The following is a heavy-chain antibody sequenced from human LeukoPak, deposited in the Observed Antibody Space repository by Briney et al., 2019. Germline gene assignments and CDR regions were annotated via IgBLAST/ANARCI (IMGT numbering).Heavy chain of an antibody. V-gene: IGHV3-7*01. J-gene: IGHJ4*02. CDR1: EFIFSGYW. Sequence: GGSLRLSCAASEFIFSGYWMNWVRQAPGKGLEWVANIKQDGSEKEYVDSVRGRFTISRDNAKNSLYLQMNSLRVEDTAVYYCARDGFVGAADYWGQGTLVTVSS. CDR3: ARDGFVGAADY. CDR2: IKQDGSEK. D-gene: IGHD6-13*01.